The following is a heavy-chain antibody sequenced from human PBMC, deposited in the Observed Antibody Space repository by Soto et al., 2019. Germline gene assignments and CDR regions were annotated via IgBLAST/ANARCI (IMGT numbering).Heavy chain of an antibody. Sequence: QLQLQESGPGLVRPSETLSLTCTVSGGSISSNTYYWGWIRQPPGKGLEWIGSIYYNGFTYYNPSLKSRVTMSVDTSKNQFSLRLSSMTASDTALYYCARKGDFWSGPGEFDPWGQGTLVTVS. J-gene: IGHJ5*02. CDR2: IYYNGFT. CDR1: GGSISSNTYY. D-gene: IGHD3-3*01. V-gene: IGHV4-39*01. CDR3: ARKGDFWSGPGEFDP.